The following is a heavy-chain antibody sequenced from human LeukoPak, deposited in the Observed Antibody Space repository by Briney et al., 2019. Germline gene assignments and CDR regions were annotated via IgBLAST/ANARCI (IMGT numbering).Heavy chain of an antibody. J-gene: IGHJ4*02. CDR1: GFTFSSYA. Sequence: PGGSLRLSCAASGFTFSSYAMSWVRQAPGKGLEWVSAISGSGGSTYYADSVKGRFTISRVSAENILYLQMNSLRVEDTAVYFCAKAGTVDGGSDYWGQGTLVTVSS. CDR2: ISGSGGST. V-gene: IGHV3-23*01. D-gene: IGHD1-1*01. CDR3: AKAGTVDGGSDY.